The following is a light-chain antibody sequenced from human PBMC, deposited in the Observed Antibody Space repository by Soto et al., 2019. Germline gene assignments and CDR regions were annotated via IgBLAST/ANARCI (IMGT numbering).Light chain of an antibody. V-gene: IGLV2-14*01. CDR2: EVT. CDR3: CAYAGSYIYV. Sequence: QSALTQPASVSGSPGQSIAISCTGTRSDVGAYNYVSWYQQHPGKAPKLMISEVTNRPSGGSDLSSGSKSGNTASRTISGLQAEDEADYYCCAYAGSYIYVFGTGTKVTVL. CDR1: RSDVGAYNY. J-gene: IGLJ1*01.